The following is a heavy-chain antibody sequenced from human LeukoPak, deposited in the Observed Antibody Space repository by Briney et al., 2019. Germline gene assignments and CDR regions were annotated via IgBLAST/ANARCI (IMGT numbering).Heavy chain of an antibody. CDR2: ISSSGSTI. CDR1: GFTFSSYE. D-gene: IGHD5-18*01. V-gene: IGHV3-48*03. Sequence: GGSLRLSCAAAGFTFSSYEMNWVRQAPGEGLEWVSYISSSGSTIYYADSVKGRFTISRDNAKNSLYLQMNSLRAEDTAVYYCARELQLWSLGYYYYGMDVWGQGTTVTVSS. CDR3: ARELQLWSLGYYYYGMDV. J-gene: IGHJ6*02.